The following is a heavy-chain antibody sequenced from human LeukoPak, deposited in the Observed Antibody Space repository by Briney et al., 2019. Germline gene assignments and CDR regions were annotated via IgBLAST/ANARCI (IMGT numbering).Heavy chain of an antibody. J-gene: IGHJ4*02. V-gene: IGHV1-69*04. D-gene: IGHD3-22*01. CDR3: ARALQGSYYYDSSGYSDY. Sequence: SVKVSCKASGGTFGSYAISWVRQAPGQGLEWMGRIIPILGIANYAQKFQGRVTITADKSTSTAYMELSSLRSEDTAVYYCARALQGSYYYDSSGYSDYWGQGTLVTVSS. CDR1: GGTFGSYA. CDR2: IIPILGIA.